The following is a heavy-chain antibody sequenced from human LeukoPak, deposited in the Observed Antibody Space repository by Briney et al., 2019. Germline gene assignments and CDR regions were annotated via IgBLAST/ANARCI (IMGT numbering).Heavy chain of an antibody. D-gene: IGHD4-17*01. Sequence: ASVKVSCKASGGTFISYAISWVRQAPGQGLEWMGGIIPIFGTANYAQKFQGRVTITADESTSTAYMELSSLRSEDTAVYYCARDGSDYGDYLPYFDYWGQGTLVTVSS. CDR2: IIPIFGTA. J-gene: IGHJ4*02. CDR3: ARDGSDYGDYLPYFDY. V-gene: IGHV1-69*13. CDR1: GGTFISYA.